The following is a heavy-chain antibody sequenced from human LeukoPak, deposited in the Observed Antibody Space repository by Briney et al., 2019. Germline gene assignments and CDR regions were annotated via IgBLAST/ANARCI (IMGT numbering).Heavy chain of an antibody. J-gene: IGHJ3*02. V-gene: IGHV3-30*02. D-gene: IGHD1-7*01. CDR3: AKVSPGTTGAFDI. Sequence: PGGSLRLSCAASGFTFSSYGMHWVRQAPGKGLEWVAFIRYDGSNKYYADSVKGRFTISRDNSKNTLYLQMNSLRAEGTAVYYCAKVSPGTTGAFDIWGQGTMVTVSS. CDR1: GFTFSSYG. CDR2: IRYDGSNK.